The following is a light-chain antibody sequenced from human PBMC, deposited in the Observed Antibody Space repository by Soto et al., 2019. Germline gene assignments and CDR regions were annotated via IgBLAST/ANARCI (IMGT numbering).Light chain of an antibody. CDR1: SSDVGGYNY. V-gene: IGLV2-8*01. CDR3: SSYAGSNNPPVV. Sequence: QSALTQPPSASGSPGQSVTISCTGTSSDVGGYNYVSWYQQHPGKAPKLMIYEVSKRPSGVPDRFSGSKSGNTASLTVSGLQAEDEADYYCSSYAGSNNPPVVFGGGTNLTVL. CDR2: EVS. J-gene: IGLJ2*01.